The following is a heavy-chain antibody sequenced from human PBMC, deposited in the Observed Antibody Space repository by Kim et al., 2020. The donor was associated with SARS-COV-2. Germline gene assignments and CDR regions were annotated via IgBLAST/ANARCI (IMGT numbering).Heavy chain of an antibody. CDR3: ARDGDLYSSGKDAFDI. D-gene: IGHD6-19*01. V-gene: IGHV3-7*01. Sequence: VVSLRLSCAASGFTFSSYWMTWVLQAPGKGLEWVANIKQDGNQKYYVDSVKGRFTISRDNAKNSLYLQMNSLRAEDTAVYYCARDGDLYSSGKDAFDIWGQGTMVTVSS. J-gene: IGHJ3*02. CDR2: IKQDGNQK. CDR1: GFTFSSYW.